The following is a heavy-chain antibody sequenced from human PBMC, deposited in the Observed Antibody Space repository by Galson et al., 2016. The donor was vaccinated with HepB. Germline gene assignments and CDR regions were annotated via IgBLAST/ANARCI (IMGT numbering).Heavy chain of an antibody. CDR3: ARASGGGYDWDYYYGMDV. CDR1: GFIFSTHS. J-gene: IGHJ6*04. CDR2: ISSGSTYI. D-gene: IGHD5-12*01. V-gene: IGHV3-21*01. Sequence: SLRLSCAGFGFIFSTHSMAWVRQAPGKGLEWVSLISSGSTYIYYADSVRGRFTISRDNAGNSLYLQMNTLRADDTAVYYCARASGGGYDWDYYYGMDVWGKGTTVTVSS.